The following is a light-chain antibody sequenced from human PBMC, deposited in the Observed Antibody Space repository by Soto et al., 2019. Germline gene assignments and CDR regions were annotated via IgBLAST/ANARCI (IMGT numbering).Light chain of an antibody. CDR2: GAS. J-gene: IGKJ5*01. CDR1: QSVSSNN. CDR3: QQYGSSIT. V-gene: IGKV3-20*01. Sequence: IVLTESPGNLSLAPGARVTLSCMASQSVSSNNLAWYQQRPGQAPRVVIYGASTRATGIPDRFSGSGSGTDFTLPISRLEPEDFAVYYCQQYGSSITFGQGTRLEI.